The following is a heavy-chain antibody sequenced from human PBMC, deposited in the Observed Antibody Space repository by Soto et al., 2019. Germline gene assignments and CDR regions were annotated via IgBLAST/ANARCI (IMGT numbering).Heavy chain of an antibody. CDR2: ISHLENT. V-gene: IGHV4-30-2*06. D-gene: IGHD5-12*01. CDR3: ARGGGYDSFDY. J-gene: IGHJ4*02. Sequence: SETLSLTCTVSGASISYGGFSWSWIRQSPGKGLEWIGYISHLENTYLHPSFKSRLTMSIDRTRNQFSLKLSSVTAADMAVYYCARGGGYDSFDYWGQGVLVTSPQ. CDR1: GASISYGGFS.